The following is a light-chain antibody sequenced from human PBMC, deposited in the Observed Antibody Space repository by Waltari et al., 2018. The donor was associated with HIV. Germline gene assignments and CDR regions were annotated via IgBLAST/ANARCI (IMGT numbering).Light chain of an antibody. V-gene: IGLV1-47*01. Sequence: QSVLTQPPSASGTPGQRVTISCSGSNSNIGRNYVYWSQQLPGTAPKVLIYRTNQRSSGGPDRVSGSKAGTSAALDISALRAEEEADYYCAAGDDSLSGPVFGGGTKLPVL. J-gene: IGLJ3*02. CDR2: RTN. CDR3: AAGDDSLSGPV. CDR1: NSNIGRNY.